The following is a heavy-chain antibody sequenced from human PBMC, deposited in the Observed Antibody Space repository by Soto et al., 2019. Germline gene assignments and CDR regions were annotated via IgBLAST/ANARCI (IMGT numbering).Heavy chain of an antibody. CDR3: AAPPTDSGSPKGGSDAFDI. CDR2: IYYMGST. J-gene: IGHJ3*02. V-gene: IGHV4-39*01. CDR1: GGSISSSSYY. D-gene: IGHD1-26*01. Sequence: QLQLQESGPGLVKPSETLSLTCTVSGGSISSSSYYWGWIRQPPGKGLEWIGSIYYMGSTYYNPSLKSRVTIAVDTSKNQFSLKLSSVTAADTAVYYCAAPPTDSGSPKGGSDAFDIWGQGTMVTVSS.